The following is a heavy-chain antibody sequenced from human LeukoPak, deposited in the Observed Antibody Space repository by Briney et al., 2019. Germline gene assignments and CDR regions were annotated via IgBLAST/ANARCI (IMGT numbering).Heavy chain of an antibody. CDR1: GGTFSSYA. CDR2: IIPIFGTA. V-gene: IGHV1-69*13. CDR3: ARVSIVVVPAAQYNWFDP. D-gene: IGHD2-2*01. J-gene: IGHJ5*02. Sequence: SVKVSCKASGGTFSSYAINWVRQAPGQGLEWMGGIIPIFGTANYAQKFQGRVTITADESTSTAYMELSSLRSEDTAVYYCARVSIVVVPAAQYNWFDPWGQGTLVTVSS.